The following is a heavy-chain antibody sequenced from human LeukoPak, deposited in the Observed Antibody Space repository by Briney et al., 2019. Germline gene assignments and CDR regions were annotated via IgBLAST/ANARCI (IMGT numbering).Heavy chain of an antibody. V-gene: IGHV1-69*05. J-gene: IGHJ4*02. CDR1: GGTFSSYA. CDR3: ARVDPSSSSQALDS. Sequence: ASVKVSCKASGGTFSSYAISWVRQAPGQGLEWMGGIIPMFGTATYARKFQGRVTITTDESTSTAYMELSSLRSEDTAVYYCARVDPSSSSQALDSWGQGTLATVSS. D-gene: IGHD6-6*01. CDR2: IIPMFGTA.